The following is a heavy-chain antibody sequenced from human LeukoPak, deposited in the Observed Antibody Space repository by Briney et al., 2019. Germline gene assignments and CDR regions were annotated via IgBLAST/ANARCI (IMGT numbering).Heavy chain of an antibody. Sequence: PGGSLRLSCAASGFTFSSCSMNWVRQAPGKGLEWVSSISSSSSYIYYADSVKGRFTISRDNAKNSLYLQMNSLRAEDTAVYYCARAPRGIAAAGFDYWGQGTLVTVSS. V-gene: IGHV3-21*01. CDR3: ARAPRGIAAAGFDY. J-gene: IGHJ4*02. CDR2: ISSSSSYI. D-gene: IGHD6-13*01. CDR1: GFTFSSCS.